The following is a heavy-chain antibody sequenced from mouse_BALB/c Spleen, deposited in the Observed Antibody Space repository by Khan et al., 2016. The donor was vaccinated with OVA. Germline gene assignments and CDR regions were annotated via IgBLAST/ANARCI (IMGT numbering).Heavy chain of an antibody. CDR3: ARTARIKY. CDR2: ISYSGST. Sequence: EVQLQESGPGLVKPSQSLSLTCTVTGYSITSGYGWNWIRQFPGNKLEWMGYISYSGSTKYNPSLQSRISITRDPSKNQFFLQLNSVTTEDTATYYCARTARIKYWGQGTTLTVSS. D-gene: IGHD1-2*01. V-gene: IGHV3-2*02. J-gene: IGHJ2*01. CDR1: GYSITSGYG.